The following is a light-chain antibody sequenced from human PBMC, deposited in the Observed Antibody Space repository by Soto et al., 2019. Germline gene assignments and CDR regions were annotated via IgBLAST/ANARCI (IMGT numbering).Light chain of an antibody. V-gene: IGKV3-15*01. J-gene: IGKJ1*01. CDR1: QSIGSN. Sequence: EIVMTQSPATLSVSPGERATLSCRASQSIGSNLAWYQQKPGQAPRLLIYAASIRATDFPARFSGSGSGTDFTLTISGLQSDDFAVYFCQQYNNWPPWTFGQGTKVEIK. CDR2: AAS. CDR3: QQYNNWPPWT.